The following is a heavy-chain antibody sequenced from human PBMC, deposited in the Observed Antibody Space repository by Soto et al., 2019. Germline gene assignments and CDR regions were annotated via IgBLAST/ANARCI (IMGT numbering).Heavy chain of an antibody. CDR1: GGNFRSYA. V-gene: IGHV1-69*01. CDR3: ARDRLDGDRYSYTLGDYDYGMYE. Sequence: QVQLVQSGAEVKQPGSSVKVSCKDSGGNFRSYAISCVRQAPGQGLECMGGIIPIFGTANYAQKFQGRVTITADESTNTAYMELSSLRSDDTQVYYCARDRLDGDRYSYTLGDYDYGMYERGPGNTVTVYS. J-gene: IGHJ6*02. CDR2: IIPIFGTA. D-gene: IGHD5-18*01.